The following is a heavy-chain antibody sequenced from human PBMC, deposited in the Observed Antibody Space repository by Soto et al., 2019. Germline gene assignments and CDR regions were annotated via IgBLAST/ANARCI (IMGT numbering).Heavy chain of an antibody. CDR1: GFTFSTYA. D-gene: IGHD3-16*01. Sequence: EVQLLESGGGLVQPGESLRLFCAASGFTFSTYAMSWVRQAPGKGLEWVSVISGSGGDTYYADSVKGRFTIARDNSKNPLSLQMNSLRAEDTAVYYCAKARGIITPAPGSYCGQGTQVTVSS. J-gene: IGHJ1*01. CDR3: AKARGIITPAPGSY. V-gene: IGHV3-23*01. CDR2: ISGSGGDT.